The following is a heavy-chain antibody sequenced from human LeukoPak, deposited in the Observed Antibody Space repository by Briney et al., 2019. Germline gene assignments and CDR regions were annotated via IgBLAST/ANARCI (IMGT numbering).Heavy chain of an antibody. CDR1: GGSFSGYY. D-gene: IGHD3-16*01. CDR2: INHSGST. CDR3: ARGRVWSL. J-gene: IGHJ4*02. Sequence: SETLSLTCAVYGGSFSGYYWSWIRQPPGKGLEWIGEINHSGSTNYNPSLKSRVTISVDTSKNQFSLKLSSVTAADTAVYYCARGRVWSLWGQGTLVTVSS. V-gene: IGHV4-34*01.